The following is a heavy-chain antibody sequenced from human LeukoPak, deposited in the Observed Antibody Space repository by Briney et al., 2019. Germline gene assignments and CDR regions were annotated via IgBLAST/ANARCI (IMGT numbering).Heavy chain of an antibody. J-gene: IGHJ6*04. CDR2: IKQDGSEK. Sequence: GGSLRLSCTVSGFTVSSNSMSWVRQAPGKGLEWVANIKQDGSEKYYVDSVKGRFTISRDNAKNSLYLQMNSLRAEDTAVYYCARDPGPITMVRGVIITWNVWGKGTTVTISS. CDR1: GFTVSSNS. V-gene: IGHV3-7*01. D-gene: IGHD3-10*01. CDR3: ARDPGPITMVRGVIITWNV.